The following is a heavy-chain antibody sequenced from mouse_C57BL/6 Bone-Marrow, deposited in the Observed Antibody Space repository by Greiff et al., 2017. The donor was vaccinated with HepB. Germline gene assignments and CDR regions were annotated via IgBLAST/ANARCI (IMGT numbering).Heavy chain of an antibody. CDR3: ARSLITTGVAYRYFDV. V-gene: IGHV1-61*01. Sequence: QVQLQQPGAELVRPGSSVKLSCKASGYTFTSYWMDWVKQRPGQGLEWIGNIYPSDSETHYNQKFKDKATLTVDKSSSTAYMQLSSLTSEDSAVYYCARSLITTGVAYRYFDVWGTGTTVTVSS. CDR2: IYPSDSET. J-gene: IGHJ1*03. D-gene: IGHD1-1*01. CDR1: GYTFTSYW.